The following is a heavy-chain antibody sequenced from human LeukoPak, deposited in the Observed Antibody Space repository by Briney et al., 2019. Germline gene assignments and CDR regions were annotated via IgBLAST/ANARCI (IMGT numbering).Heavy chain of an antibody. CDR2: INPSDGSA. V-gene: IGHV1-46*01. J-gene: IGHJ4*02. Sequence: ASVKVSCKASGYTFTSHYVRWVRQAPGQGLEWMGTINPSDGSATYAQRFQGRVTMTSDTSTATGYMELRSLRSEDTAVYYCAKGGEMANDYWGQGTLVTVSS. CDR1: GYTFTSHY. D-gene: IGHD5-24*01. CDR3: AKGGEMANDY.